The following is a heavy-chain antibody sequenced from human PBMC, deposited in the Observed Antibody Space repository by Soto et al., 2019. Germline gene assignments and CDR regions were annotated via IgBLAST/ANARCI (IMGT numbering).Heavy chain of an antibody. V-gene: IGHV3-33*01. CDR3: AREYSSGRIDRY. CDR1: GFTFSSYG. CDR2: IWYDGSNK. J-gene: IGHJ4*02. D-gene: IGHD6-19*01. Sequence: QVQLVESGGGVVQPGRSLRLSCAASGFTFSSYGMHWVRQAPGKGLEWVAVIWYDGSNKYYADSVKGRFTISRDNSKNTLYLMMTSVRAEDRVVYSCAREYSSGRIDRYWGQGTLVTVSS.